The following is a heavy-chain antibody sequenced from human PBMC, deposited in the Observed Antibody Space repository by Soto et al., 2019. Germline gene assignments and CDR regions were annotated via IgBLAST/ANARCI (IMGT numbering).Heavy chain of an antibody. CDR1: GFTFSDSY. Sequence: VQLVESGGGLVKPGGSLRLSCAASGFTFSDSYMTWIRQAPGKGLEWVSNIGSSGSPISYADSVKGRFTISRDNAKTSLYLQMNSLRADDTAVYYCARVFYGNWFDPWGQGTLVTVSS. V-gene: IGHV3-11*01. D-gene: IGHD4-17*01. J-gene: IGHJ5*02. CDR2: IGSSGSPI. CDR3: ARVFYGNWFDP.